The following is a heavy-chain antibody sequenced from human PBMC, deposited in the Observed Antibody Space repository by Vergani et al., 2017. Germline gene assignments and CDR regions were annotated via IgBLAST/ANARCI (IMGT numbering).Heavy chain of an antibody. V-gene: IGHV4-4*07. J-gene: IGHJ3*02. D-gene: IGHD2-2*01. CDR1: GGSISSYY. CDR2: IYTRGST. Sequence: QVQLQESGPGLVKPSETLSLTCTVSGGSISSYYWSWIRQPAGKGLEWIGRIYTRGSTNYNPSLKSRVTMSVDTSKNQFSLKLSSVTAADTAVYYCARDVMARCSSTSCYDNDAFDIWGQGTMVTVSS. CDR3: ARDVMARCSSTSCYDNDAFDI.